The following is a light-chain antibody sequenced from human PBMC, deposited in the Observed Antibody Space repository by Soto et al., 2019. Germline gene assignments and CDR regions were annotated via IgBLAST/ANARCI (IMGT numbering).Light chain of an antibody. CDR1: SSNIGTNT. CDR3: AAWDDSLDGFDV. Sequence: QSVLTQPPSASGTPGQRVTISCSGSSSNIGTNTVNWYLQLPGTAPKLLMYNNNQRPSGVPERFSGSKSGTSASLAIGGLQSEDEADYYCAAWDDSLDGFDVFGSGTKVTVL. J-gene: IGLJ1*01. V-gene: IGLV1-44*01. CDR2: NNN.